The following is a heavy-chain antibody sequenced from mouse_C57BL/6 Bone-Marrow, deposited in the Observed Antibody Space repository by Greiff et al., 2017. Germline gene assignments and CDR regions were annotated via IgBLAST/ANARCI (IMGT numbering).Heavy chain of an antibody. V-gene: IGHV14-4*01. J-gene: IGHJ2*01. Sequence: EVKLQESGAELVRPGASVKLSCTASGFNIKDDYMHWVKQRPEQGLEWIGWIDPENGDTAYASKFQGKATITADTSSNTAYLQLSSLTSEDTAVYYCTEDSSGPHYFDYWGQGTTLTVSS. CDR2: IDPENGDT. CDR3: TEDSSGPHYFDY. D-gene: IGHD3-2*02. CDR1: GFNIKDDY.